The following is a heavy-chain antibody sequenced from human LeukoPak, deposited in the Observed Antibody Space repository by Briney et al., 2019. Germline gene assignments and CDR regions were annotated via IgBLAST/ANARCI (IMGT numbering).Heavy chain of an antibody. CDR3: ARGPYSYDSSGAFDI. D-gene: IGHD3-22*01. CDR1: GGPITSSPYY. CDR2: ISSSGST. Sequence: PSDTLSLTCTVSGGPITSSPYYWSWIRQPAGKGLEWIGRISSSGSTNYNPSLKSRVTISVDTSKNQFSLKLSSVTAADTAVYFCARGPYSYDSSGAFDIWGQGTMVTVSS. V-gene: IGHV4-61*02. J-gene: IGHJ3*02.